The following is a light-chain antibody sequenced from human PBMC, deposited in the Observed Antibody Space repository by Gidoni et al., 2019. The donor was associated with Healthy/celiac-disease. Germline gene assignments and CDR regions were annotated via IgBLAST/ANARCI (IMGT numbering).Light chain of an antibody. V-gene: IGKV3-11*01. CDR3: QQRSNWPIT. Sequence: EIVLTQSPATLSLSPGERATLSGRASQSVSSYLAWYQQKPGQAPRLLIYDASNRATGIPARFSGSGSVTDFTLTISSLEPEDFAVYYCQQRSNWPITFXXXTRLEIK. CDR1: QSVSSY. J-gene: IGKJ5*01. CDR2: DAS.